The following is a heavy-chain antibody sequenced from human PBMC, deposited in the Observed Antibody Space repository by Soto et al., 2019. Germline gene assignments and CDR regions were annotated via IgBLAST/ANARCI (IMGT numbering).Heavy chain of an antibody. CDR1: GFTFSSYA. Sequence: VQLLESGGGLVQPGGSLRLSCAASGFTFSSYAMSWVRQAPGKGLEWVSAISGSGGSTYYADSVKGRFTISRDNSKNSLYLQMNSLRAEDTAVYYCAKVYYYDSSGYYYESHLDYWGQGTLVTVSS. CDR2: ISGSGGST. CDR3: AKVYYYDSSGYYYESHLDY. V-gene: IGHV3-23*01. D-gene: IGHD3-22*01. J-gene: IGHJ4*02.